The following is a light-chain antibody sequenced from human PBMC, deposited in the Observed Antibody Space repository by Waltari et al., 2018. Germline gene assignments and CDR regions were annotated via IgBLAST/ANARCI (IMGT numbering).Light chain of an antibody. J-gene: IGLJ2*01. CDR3: LLYFSVNQDVV. V-gene: IGLV7-43*01. CDR2: NTN. CDR1: TGAVTSGSY. Sequence: QTVVTQETSLTVSPGGTVTLTCSSSTGAVTSGSYPNWFQQKPGQPPRALIYNTNKRPPWTPARFSGSLLGGKAALTLSGVQPEDEGDNYCLLYFSVNQDVVFGGGTKLTVL.